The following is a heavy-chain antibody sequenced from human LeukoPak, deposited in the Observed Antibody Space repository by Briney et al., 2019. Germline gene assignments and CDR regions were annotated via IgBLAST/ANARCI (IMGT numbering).Heavy chain of an antibody. Sequence: GGSLRLSCAASGFTFSSYAMSGVRQARGKGLDGVSTFSDSGCRTYYADCVKCRFTITRDNCRNTLYLQMNSLRAEDTAIYYCAKSTNSCSGGSCYSGFDYWGQGTLVTASS. CDR1: GFTFSSYA. D-gene: IGHD2-15*01. V-gene: IGHV3-23*01. J-gene: IGHJ4*02. CDR2: FSDSGCRT. CDR3: AKSTNSCSGGSCYSGFDY.